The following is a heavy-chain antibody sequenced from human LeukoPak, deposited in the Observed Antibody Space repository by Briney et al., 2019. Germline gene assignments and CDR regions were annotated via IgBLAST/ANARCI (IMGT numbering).Heavy chain of an antibody. Sequence: PGGSLRLSGAASGFTFNNFAMNWVRQAPGKGLQWVSVISGSGDSKVYAESVKGRITISRDNSKNTLYLQMDSLKAEDTAVYYCAKDVAVAGTYYFDYWGQGTLVTVSS. CDR3: AKDVAVAGTYYFDY. CDR1: GFTFNNFA. D-gene: IGHD6-19*01. J-gene: IGHJ4*02. CDR2: ISGSGDSK. V-gene: IGHV3-23*01.